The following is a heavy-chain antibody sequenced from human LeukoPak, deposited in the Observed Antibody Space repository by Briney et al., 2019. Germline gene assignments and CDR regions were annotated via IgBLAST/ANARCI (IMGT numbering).Heavy chain of an antibody. CDR2: INHSGST. CDR1: GGSFSGFY. J-gene: IGHJ4*02. D-gene: IGHD3-22*01. V-gene: IGHV4-34*01. Sequence: SETLSLTCGVYGGSFSGFYWSWIRQPPGKGLEWIGEINHSGSTSYNPSLKSRVTISVDTSKNQFSLRLSSVTAADTAVYYCARQVVGRRRFDYWGQGTLVSVSS. CDR3: ARQVVGRRRFDY.